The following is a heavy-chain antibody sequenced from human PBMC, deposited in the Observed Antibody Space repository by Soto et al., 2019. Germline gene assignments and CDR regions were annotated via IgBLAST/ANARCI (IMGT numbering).Heavy chain of an antibody. J-gene: IGHJ5*02. CDR1: GFSLSTSGVG. D-gene: IGHD3-3*01. V-gene: IGHV2-5*02. CDR3: AHRLSFFGVVIDAWFDP. Sequence: GSGPTLVNPTQTLTLTCTFSGFSLSTSGVGVGWIRQPPGKALEWLALIYWDDDKRYSPSLKSRLTITRDTSKNQVVLTMTNMDLADTATYYCAHRLSFFGVVIDAWFDPWGQGTLVTVSS. CDR2: IYWDDDK.